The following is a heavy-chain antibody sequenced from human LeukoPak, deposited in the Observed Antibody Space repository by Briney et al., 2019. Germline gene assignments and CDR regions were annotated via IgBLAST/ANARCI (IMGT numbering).Heavy chain of an antibody. D-gene: IGHD6-19*01. V-gene: IGHV3-48*02. CDR2: ISSSSSSI. CDR1: GFTFSSYS. J-gene: IGHJ4*02. Sequence: PGGSLRLSCAASGFTFSSYSMHWVRQAPGKGLEWVSYISSSSSSIYYADSVKGRFTISRDNAKNSMYLQMNSLRDEDTAVYYCARNSIVVAGNFHYWGQGTLVTVSS. CDR3: ARNSIVVAGNFHY.